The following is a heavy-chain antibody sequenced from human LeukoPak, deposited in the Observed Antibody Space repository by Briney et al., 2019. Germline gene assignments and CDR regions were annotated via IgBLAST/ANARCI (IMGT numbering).Heavy chain of an antibody. CDR1: GGYISSYY. D-gene: IGHD3/OR15-3a*01. V-gene: IGHV4-59*08. CDR2: MHFSGSI. CDR3: ARQTGSGLFILP. Sequence: SETLSLTCTVSGGYISSYYWSWIRQPPGKGLEWIGYMHFSGSIDYNPSLKSRVTISMDTSRNQISLKLTSVTAADTAVYCARQTGSGLFILPGGQGTLVTVSS. J-gene: IGHJ4*02.